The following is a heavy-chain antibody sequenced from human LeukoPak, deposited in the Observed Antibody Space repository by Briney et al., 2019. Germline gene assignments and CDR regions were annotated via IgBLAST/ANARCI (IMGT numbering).Heavy chain of an antibody. CDR3: ARVPRFLEWYLDY. D-gene: IGHD3-3*01. Sequence: GASVKVSCKASGYTFTGYYMHWVRQAPGQGLEWMGWINPNSGGTNYAQKFQGRVTMTRDTSISTAYMELSRLRSDDTAVYYCARVPRFLEWYLDYWGQGTLVTVSS. J-gene: IGHJ4*02. CDR2: INPNSGGT. CDR1: GYTFTGYY. V-gene: IGHV1-2*02.